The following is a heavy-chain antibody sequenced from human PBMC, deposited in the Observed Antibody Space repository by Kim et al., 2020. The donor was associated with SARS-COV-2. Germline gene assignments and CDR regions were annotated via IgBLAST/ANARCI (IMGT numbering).Heavy chain of an antibody. CDR3: ARDGGDSGNLDS. CDR2: IYFGGKT. J-gene: IGHJ4*02. V-gene: IGHV4-31*03. CDR1: GGSMTSGHYY. Sequence: SETLSLTCTVSGGSMTSGHYYWNWIRQHPRKGLEWIGYIYFGGKTYYNPSLRSRVTISVDPSKKQFSLEVTSVTAADTAIYYCARDGGDSGNLDSWGQGILVTVSS. D-gene: IGHD2-21*02.